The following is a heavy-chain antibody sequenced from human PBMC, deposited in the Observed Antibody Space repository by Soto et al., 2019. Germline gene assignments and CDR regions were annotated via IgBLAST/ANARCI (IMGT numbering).Heavy chain of an antibody. CDR3: AHKGGRGAGMDV. J-gene: IGHJ6*02. V-gene: IGHV2-5*02. Sequence: QITLKESGPPLVKPTQTLTLTCTFSGFSLSTSGVGVAWIRQPPGKALEWLALIYWDDDKRYSPSLKSRLTITKDTSKNQVVLTMANMDPVDTATYYCAHKGGRGAGMDVWGQGTTVTVSS. CDR1: GFSLSTSGVG. D-gene: IGHD2-15*01. CDR2: IYWDDDK.